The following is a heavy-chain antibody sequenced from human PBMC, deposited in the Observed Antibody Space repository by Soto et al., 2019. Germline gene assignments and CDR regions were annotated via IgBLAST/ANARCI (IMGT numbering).Heavy chain of an antibody. CDR1: CGSISSGDYY. Sequence: PSETLSLTCTVSCGSISSGDYYWSWIRQPPGKGLEWIGYIYYSGSTYYNPSLKSRVTISVDTSKNQFSLKLSSVTAADTAVYYCARVRYYYDSSGYGSDYWGQGTLVTVSS. V-gene: IGHV4-30-4*01. J-gene: IGHJ4*02. CDR2: IYYSGST. CDR3: ARVRYYYDSSGYGSDY. D-gene: IGHD3-22*01.